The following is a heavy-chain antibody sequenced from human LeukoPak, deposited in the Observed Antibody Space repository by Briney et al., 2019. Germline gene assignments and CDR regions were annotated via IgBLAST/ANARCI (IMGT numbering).Heavy chain of an antibody. CDR2: VYYSGGT. D-gene: IGHD6-13*01. V-gene: IGHV4-39*01. J-gene: IGHJ4*02. Sequence: PSETLSLTCTVSGGSINSNINYWGWIRQPPGRGLEWVGSVYYSGGTYYNPSLKSRVTISVDTSKNQFSLKLISVTAADTAVYYCARGVGQQLDDYWGQGTLVTVSS. CDR1: GGSINSNINY. CDR3: ARGVGQQLDDY.